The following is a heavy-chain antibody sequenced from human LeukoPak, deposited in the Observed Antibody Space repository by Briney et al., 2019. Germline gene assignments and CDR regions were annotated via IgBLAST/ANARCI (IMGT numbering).Heavy chain of an antibody. D-gene: IGHD5-18*01. CDR2: IYYSGST. Sequence: SETLSLTCTVSGGSISSSSYYWGWIRQRPGKGLEWIGSIYYSGSTYYNPSLKSRVTISVDTSKNQFSLKLSSVTAADTAVYYCASSGDTAMVTGNWFDPWGQGTLVTVSS. J-gene: IGHJ5*02. V-gene: IGHV4-39*01. CDR3: ASSGDTAMVTGNWFDP. CDR1: GGSISSSSYY.